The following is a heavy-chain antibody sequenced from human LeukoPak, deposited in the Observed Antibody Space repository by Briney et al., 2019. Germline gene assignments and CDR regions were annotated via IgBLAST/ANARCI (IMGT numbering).Heavy chain of an antibody. CDR1: GFTFTNAW. CDR2: IKSKTDGETT. V-gene: IGHV3-15*01. J-gene: IGHJ4*02. D-gene: IGHD3-10*01. CDR3: TTDLGTYYHGSQRLIPIDY. Sequence: GGSLRLSCVDSGFTFTNAWMSWVRQAPGKGLEWIGRIKSKTDGETTNYAEPVGGRFTISRDDSKSAVYLQMNSLKIEDTAVYYCTTDLGTYYHGSQRLIPIDYWGQGTLVTVSS.